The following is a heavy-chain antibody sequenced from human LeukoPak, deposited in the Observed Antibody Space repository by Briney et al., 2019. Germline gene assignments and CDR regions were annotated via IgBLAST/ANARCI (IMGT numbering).Heavy chain of an antibody. Sequence: GGSLRLSCAASGFTFSSYGMHWVRQAPGKGLEWVAVISYDGSNKYYADSVKGRFTISRDNSKNTLYLQMNSLRAEDTAVYYCAKGSYRLRGVIIDDYYYGMDVWGQGTTVTVSS. V-gene: IGHV3-30*18. CDR3: AKGSYRLRGVIIDDYYYGMDV. D-gene: IGHD3-10*01. CDR2: ISYDGSNK. CDR1: GFTFSSYG. J-gene: IGHJ6*02.